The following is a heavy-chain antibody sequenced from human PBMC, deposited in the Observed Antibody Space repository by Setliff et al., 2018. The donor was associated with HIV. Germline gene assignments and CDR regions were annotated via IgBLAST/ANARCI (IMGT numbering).Heavy chain of an antibody. CDR3: ASSRPPDDSSGYLDH. Sequence: GGSLRLSCEASGFTFSSYWMTWVRQAPGKGLEWVANIKKDGSDKFYVDSVKGRFAISRDNAKNSLNLEMNSLRAEDTAIYYCASSRPPDDSSGYLDHWGQGTLVTVSS. J-gene: IGHJ4*01. V-gene: IGHV3-7*03. D-gene: IGHD3-22*01. CDR2: IKKDGSDK. CDR1: GFTFSSYW.